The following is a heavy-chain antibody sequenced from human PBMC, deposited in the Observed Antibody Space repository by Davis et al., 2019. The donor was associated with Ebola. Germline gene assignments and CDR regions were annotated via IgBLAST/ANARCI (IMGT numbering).Heavy chain of an antibody. J-gene: IGHJ6*02. CDR3: AREVGGTTVTTYYYYYGMDV. CDR1: GYTFTSYD. CDR2: IIPILGIA. D-gene: IGHD4-17*01. V-gene: IGHV1-69*04. Sequence: SVKVSCKASGYTFTSYDINWVRQAPGQGLEWMGRIIPILGIANYAQKFQGRVTITADKSTSTAYMELSSLRSEDTAVYYCAREVGGTTVTTYYYYYGMDVWGQGTTVTVSS.